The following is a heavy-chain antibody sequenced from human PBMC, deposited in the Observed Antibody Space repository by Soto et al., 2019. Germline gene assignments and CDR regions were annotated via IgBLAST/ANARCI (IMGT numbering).Heavy chain of an antibody. CDR3: ARPYYYGSGSYLS. D-gene: IGHD3-10*01. J-gene: IGHJ5*02. CDR2: INHSGST. Sequence: PSETLSLTCAVYGGSFSGYYWSWIRQPPGKGLEWIGEINHSGSTNYNPSLKSRVTISVDTSKNQFSLKLSSVTAADTAVYYCARPYYYGSGSYLSWGQGTLVTVSS. V-gene: IGHV4-34*01. CDR1: GGSFSGYY.